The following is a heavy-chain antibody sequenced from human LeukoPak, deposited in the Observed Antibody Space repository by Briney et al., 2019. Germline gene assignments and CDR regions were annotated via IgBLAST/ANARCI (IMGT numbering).Heavy chain of an antibody. Sequence: QTGGSLRLSCAASGFTFDDYAMHWVRQAPGKGLEWVSGISWNSSSIGYADSVKGRFTISRDNAKNSLYLQMNSLRAEDTALYYCAKGGVATYNWFDPWGQGTLVTVSS. D-gene: IGHD5-12*01. V-gene: IGHV3-9*01. CDR3: AKGGVATYNWFDP. J-gene: IGHJ5*02. CDR2: ISWNSSSI. CDR1: GFTFDDYA.